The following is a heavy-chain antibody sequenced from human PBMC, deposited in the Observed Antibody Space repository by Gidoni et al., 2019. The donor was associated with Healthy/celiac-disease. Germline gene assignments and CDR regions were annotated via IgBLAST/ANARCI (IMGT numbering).Heavy chain of an antibody. V-gene: IGHV3-13*01. Sequence: TGKGLEWVSAIGTAGDTYYPGSVKGRFTISRENAKNSLYLQMNSLRAEDTAVYYCARSFYMDVWGQGTTVTVSS. CDR2: IGTAGDT. CDR3: ARSFYMDV. J-gene: IGHJ6*02. D-gene: IGHD3-3*01.